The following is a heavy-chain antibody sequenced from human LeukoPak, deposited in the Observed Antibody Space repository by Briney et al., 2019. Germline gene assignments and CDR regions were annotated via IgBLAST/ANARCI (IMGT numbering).Heavy chain of an antibody. CDR2: IYYSGST. CDR3: ARVSLVGANWFDP. CDR1: GGSISSSSYY. J-gene: IGHJ5*02. V-gene: IGHV4-39*07. D-gene: IGHD2-15*01. Sequence: SETLSLTCTVSGGSISSSSYYWGWIRQPPGKGLEWIGSIYYSGSTYYNPSLKSRVTISVDTSKNQFSLKLSSVTAADTAVYYCARVSLVGANWFDPWGQGTLVTVSS.